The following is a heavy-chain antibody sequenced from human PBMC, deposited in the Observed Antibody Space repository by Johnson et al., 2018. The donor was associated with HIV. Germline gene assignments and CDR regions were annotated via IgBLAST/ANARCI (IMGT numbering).Heavy chain of an antibody. V-gene: IGHV3-30*02. D-gene: IGHD3-10*01. CDR3: VKEGITMEVDI. CDR2: VRYDGSNK. J-gene: IGHJ3*02. CDR1: GFTFSSYG. Sequence: QVQLVESGGGVVQPGRSLRLSCAASGFTFSSYGMHWVRQAPGTGLDWVAFVRYDGSNKYYAESVKGRFSISRDNSKNTLYLQMNSLRAEDTAVYYCVKEGITMEVDIWGQGTMVTVSS.